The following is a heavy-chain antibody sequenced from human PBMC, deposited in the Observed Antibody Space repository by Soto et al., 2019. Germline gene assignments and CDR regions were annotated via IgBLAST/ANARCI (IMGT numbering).Heavy chain of an antibody. D-gene: IGHD6-19*01. Sequence: GGSLRLSCISSGFTFRTYTMNWVRQAPGKGLEWVSGIRGFSPYTFYAESVKGRFTISRDNAKNSLYLQMNSLRAEDTAVYYCARATDDSRGWTGLGMDVWGQGTTVTVSS. V-gene: IGHV3-21*01. CDR2: IRGFSPYT. J-gene: IGHJ6*02. CDR3: ARATDDSRGWTGLGMDV. CDR1: GFTFRTYT.